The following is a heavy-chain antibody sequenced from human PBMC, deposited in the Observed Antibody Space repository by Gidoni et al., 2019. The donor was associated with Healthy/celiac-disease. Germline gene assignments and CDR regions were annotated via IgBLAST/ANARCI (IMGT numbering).Heavy chain of an antibody. CDR1: VLSISSSSYY. D-gene: IGHD3-22*01. V-gene: IGHV4-39*07. Sequence: QLQLHESGPGLVKPSETLSLPCTVSVLSISSSSYYLCWIRQPPGKGLEWIGSIYYIGSTYYRPSLKSRVTISVDTSKNQFSLKLSSVNAADKAVYYCARDPFLTYYYDSSGYYALGYWGKGTMVTVSS. CDR3: ARDPFLTYYYDSSGYYALGY. J-gene: IGHJ4*02. CDR2: IYYIGST.